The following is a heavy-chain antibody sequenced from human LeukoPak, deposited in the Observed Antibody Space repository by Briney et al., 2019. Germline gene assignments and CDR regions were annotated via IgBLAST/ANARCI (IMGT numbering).Heavy chain of an antibody. CDR1: GFTFSTHA. Sequence: GGSLRLSCAASGFTFSTHAMTWVRQTPGKGLEWVSAIRGTGGNTNYADSVKGRFTISRDNSKNTLFLQMNSLRAEDTAIYYCAKDTLGSGWFPGDWGQGTLVSVSS. V-gene: IGHV3-23*01. CDR3: AKDTLGSGWFPGD. D-gene: IGHD6-19*01. J-gene: IGHJ4*02. CDR2: IRGTGGNT.